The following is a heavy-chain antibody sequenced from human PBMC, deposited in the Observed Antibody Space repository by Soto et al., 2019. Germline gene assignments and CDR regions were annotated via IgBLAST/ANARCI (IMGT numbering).Heavy chain of an antibody. CDR1: GFTFRSYA. V-gene: IGHV3-23*01. J-gene: IGHJ4*02. Sequence: EVQLLESGGGLVQPGGSLRLSCAASGFTFRSYAMSWVRQAPGKGLEWVAAITGSGDSAYYADSVKGRFTISRDNSKNKLFVEMNRLRADDTAVYYWTNDCGVVADFGGQGTLITASS. CDR3: TNDCGVVADF. CDR2: ITGSGDSA. D-gene: IGHD5-12*01.